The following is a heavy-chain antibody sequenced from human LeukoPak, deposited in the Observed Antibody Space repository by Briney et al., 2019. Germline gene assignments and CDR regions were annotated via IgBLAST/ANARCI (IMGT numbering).Heavy chain of an antibody. D-gene: IGHD5-18*01. CDR3: ARQFAEGVQLWLMDY. Sequence: GESLKISCKGSGYSFTSYWISWVRQMPGKGLEWMGRIDPSDSYTNYSPSFQGHVTISADKSISTAYLQWSSLKASDTATYYCARQFAEGVQLWLMDYWGQGTLVTVSS. V-gene: IGHV5-10-1*01. CDR1: GYSFTSYW. J-gene: IGHJ4*02. CDR2: IDPSDSYT.